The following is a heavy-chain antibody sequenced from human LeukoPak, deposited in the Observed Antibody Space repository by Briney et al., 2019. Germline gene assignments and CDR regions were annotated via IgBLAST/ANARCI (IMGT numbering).Heavy chain of an antibody. CDR1: GYIFTNYW. CDR3: ARLSTTVVSPADY. Sequence: KPGGSLKISCKGSGYIFTNYWIGWVRQMPGKGLEWMGIIHPGDSDTRYSPSFQGQVTISADKSITTAYLQWSSLKASDTAMYYCARLSTTVVSPADYWGQGTMVTVSS. CDR2: IHPGDSDT. J-gene: IGHJ4*02. D-gene: IGHD4-23*01. V-gene: IGHV5-51*01.